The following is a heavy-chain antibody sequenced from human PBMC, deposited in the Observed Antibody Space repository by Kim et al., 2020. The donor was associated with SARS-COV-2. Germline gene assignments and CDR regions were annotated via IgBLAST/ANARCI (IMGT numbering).Heavy chain of an antibody. CDR1: GGSFSGYY. D-gene: IGHD3-3*01. Sequence: SETLSLTCAVYGGSFSGYYWSWIRQPPGKGLEWIGEINHSGSTNYNPSLKSRVTISVDTSKNQFSLKLSSVTAADTAVYYCARGAVTIFGVVINWFDPWGQGTLVTVSS. CDR3: ARGAVTIFGVVINWFDP. V-gene: IGHV4-34*01. CDR2: INHSGST. J-gene: IGHJ5*02.